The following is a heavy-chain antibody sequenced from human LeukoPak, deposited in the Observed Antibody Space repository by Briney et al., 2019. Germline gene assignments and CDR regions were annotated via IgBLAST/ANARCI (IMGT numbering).Heavy chain of an antibody. CDR2: ISSSSSPI. D-gene: IGHD6-13*01. CDR1: GFTFSNYG. Sequence: GGSLRLSCAASGFTFSNYGMNWVRQAPGKGLEWVSYISSSSSPIYYADSVKGRFTISRDNVKNSLYLQMNSLRAEDTAVYHCAKDKYSPVRSMSEAAYYFDFWGPGTLVTVSS. CDR3: AKDKYSPVRSMSEAAYYFDF. V-gene: IGHV3-48*01. J-gene: IGHJ4*02.